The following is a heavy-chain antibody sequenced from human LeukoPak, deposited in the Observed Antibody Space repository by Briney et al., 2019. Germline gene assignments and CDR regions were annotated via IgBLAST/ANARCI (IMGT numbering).Heavy chain of an antibody. CDR3: ARGYGSSGWYGNVDY. D-gene: IGHD6-19*01. J-gene: IGHJ4*02. V-gene: IGHV4-39*01. CDR2: IYYSGST. CDR1: GGSISSSSYY. Sequence: SETLSLTCTVSGGSISSSSYYWGWIRQPPGKGLEWIGSIYYSGSTYYNPSLKSRVTISVDTSKDQFSLKLSSVTAADTAVYYCARGYGSSGWYGNVDYWGQGTLVTVSS.